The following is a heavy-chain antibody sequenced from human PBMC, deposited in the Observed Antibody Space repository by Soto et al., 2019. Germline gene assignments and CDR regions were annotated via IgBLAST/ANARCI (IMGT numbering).Heavy chain of an antibody. D-gene: IGHD2-15*01. CDR1: GFTFSDFW. V-gene: IGHV3-7*01. J-gene: IGHJ4*02. Sequence: EVQVVGSGGDLVQPGGSLRLSCVVSGFTFSDFWMSWVRQAPGKGLDWVANIKHDGSETYYVGSVEGRFTISRDNTKDSLYLQMNSLRAEDTAVYYCARGGSWGPDFWGQGTLITVSS. CDR3: ARGGSWGPDF. CDR2: IKHDGSET.